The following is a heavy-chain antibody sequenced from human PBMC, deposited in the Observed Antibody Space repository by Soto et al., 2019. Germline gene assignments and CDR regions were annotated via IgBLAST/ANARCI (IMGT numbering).Heavy chain of an antibody. CDR3: ARDHSYYDSSGALVYGMDV. CDR2: INTNTGNP. J-gene: IGHJ6*02. Sequence: QVQLVQSGSELKKPGASVKVSCKASGYTFTSYAMNWVRQAPGQGLEWMGWINTNTGNPTYAQGFTGRFVFSLDTXDSXAXPQIFSLKAEDTAVYYCARDHSYYDSSGALVYGMDVWGQGTTVTVSS. CDR1: GYTFTSYA. D-gene: IGHD3-22*01. V-gene: IGHV7-4-1*01.